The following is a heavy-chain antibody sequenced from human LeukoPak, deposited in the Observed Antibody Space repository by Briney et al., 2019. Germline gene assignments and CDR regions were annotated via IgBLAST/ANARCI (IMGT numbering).Heavy chain of an antibody. CDR1: GFTFSSYW. V-gene: IGHV3-74*01. CDR3: ARDWAMVRGVIDV. D-gene: IGHD3-10*01. Sequence: GGSLRLSCAASGFTFSSYWMHWVRQAPGKGLVWVSRINSEGSSTSYADSVKGRFTISRDNAKNTLYLQMNSLRAEDTAVYYCARDWAMVRGVIDVWGQGTTVTVSS. CDR2: INSEGSST. J-gene: IGHJ6*02.